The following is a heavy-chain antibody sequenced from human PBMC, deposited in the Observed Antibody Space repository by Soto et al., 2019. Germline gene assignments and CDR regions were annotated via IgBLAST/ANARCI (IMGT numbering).Heavy chain of an antibody. V-gene: IGHV4-38-2*01. D-gene: IGHD1-26*01. J-gene: IGHJ4*02. CDR3: ARGPGMGAALDD. Sequence: PSETLSLTCAVSGYSIRSGYYWGWIRQPPGKGLEWIWSIYHSGSTYYNPSLKSRVTISADTSKNQFSLKLSSVTAANRAVYYCARGPGMGAALDDWGRGTLVTVSS. CDR1: GYSIRSGYY. CDR2: IYHSGST.